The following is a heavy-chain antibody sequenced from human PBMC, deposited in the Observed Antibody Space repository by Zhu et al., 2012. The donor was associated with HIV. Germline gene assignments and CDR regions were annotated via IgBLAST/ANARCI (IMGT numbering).Heavy chain of an antibody. J-gene: IGHJ3*02. D-gene: IGHD4-17*01. CDR1: GGSISSGGYS. CDR2: IYSSGRP. V-gene: IGHV4-30-2*01. Sequence: QVRLQESASSLVEPSQTLSLTCTVSGGSISSGGYSWSWIRQPPGKGLEWIGYIYSSGRPYYNPSLKSRVTISLDRSTNQFSLKLSSVTAADTAVYYCAGYDYGDFGGPTQNAFHIWGQGTLVPVSS. CDR3: AGYDYGDFGGPTQNAFHI.